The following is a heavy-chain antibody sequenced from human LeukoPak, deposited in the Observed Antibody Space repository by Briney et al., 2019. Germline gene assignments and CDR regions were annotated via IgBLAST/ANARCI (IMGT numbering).Heavy chain of an antibody. Sequence: PGGSLRLSCAASGFTFSSYSMNWVRQAPGKGLEWVSSISSSSSYIYYADSVKGRFTISRDNAKNSLYLQMNSLRAEDMAVYWSGYHRRYYYYGMDVWGQGTTVTVSS. CDR3: GYHRRYYYYGMDV. CDR2: ISSSSSYI. D-gene: IGHD3-3*01. J-gene: IGHJ6*02. V-gene: IGHV3-21*01. CDR1: GFTFSSYS.